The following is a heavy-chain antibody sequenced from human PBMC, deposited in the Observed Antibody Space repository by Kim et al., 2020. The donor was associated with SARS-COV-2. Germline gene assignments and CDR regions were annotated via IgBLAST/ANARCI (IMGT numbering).Heavy chain of an antibody. Sequence: GGSLKLSCAASGFTFSSYAMSWVRQAPGKGLEWVSAISGSGGSTYYADSVKGRFTISRDNSKNTLYLQMNSLRAEDTAVYYCAKASDPMIVVVPFLNWGQGTLVTVSS. V-gene: IGHV3-23*01. J-gene: IGHJ4*02. CDR2: ISGSGGST. CDR1: GFTFSSYA. D-gene: IGHD3-22*01. CDR3: AKASDPMIVVVPFLN.